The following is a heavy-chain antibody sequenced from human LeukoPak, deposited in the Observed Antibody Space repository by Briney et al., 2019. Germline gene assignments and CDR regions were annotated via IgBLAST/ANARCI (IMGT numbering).Heavy chain of an antibody. CDR2: ISYDGSNK. J-gene: IGHJ4*02. V-gene: IGHV3-30*03. D-gene: IGHD5-18*01. CDR3: AGVTDGY. CDR1: GFTFSSYG. Sequence: GGSLRLSCAASGFTFSSYGMHWVRQAPGKGLEWVAVISYDGSNKYYADSVKGRFTIPRDNSKNTLYLQMNSLRAEDTAVYYCAGVTDGYWGQGTLVTVSS.